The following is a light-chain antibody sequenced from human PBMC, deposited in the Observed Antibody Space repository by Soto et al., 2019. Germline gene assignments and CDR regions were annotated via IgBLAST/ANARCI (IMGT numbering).Light chain of an antibody. CDR1: TSLDYDF. V-gene: IGLV2-8*01. Sequence: QSVLTQPPSASGSPGQSVAISCSGSTSLDYDFVSWYQHHPGKAPKLIIYETIKRPSGVPDRFSGSKSGNTASLAVSGLQAEDEADYYCSSYAGNSNLDVIFGGGTKLTVL. CDR3: SSYAGNSNLDVI. CDR2: ETI. J-gene: IGLJ2*01.